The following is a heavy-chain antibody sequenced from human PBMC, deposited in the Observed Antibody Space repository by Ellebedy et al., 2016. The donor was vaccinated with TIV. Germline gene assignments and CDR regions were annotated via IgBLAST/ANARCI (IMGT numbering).Heavy chain of an antibody. V-gene: IGHV4-59*12. Sequence: MPSETLSLTCTVSGGSISSYYWSWIRQPPGKGLEWIGYIYYSGSTNYNPSLKSRVTISVDTSKNQFSLKLSSVTAADTAVYYCARGQFYCSSTSCYAKGYYYYGMDVWGQGTTVTVSS. J-gene: IGHJ6*02. CDR3: ARGQFYCSSTSCYAKGYYYYGMDV. CDR2: IYYSGST. CDR1: GGSISSYY. D-gene: IGHD2-2*01.